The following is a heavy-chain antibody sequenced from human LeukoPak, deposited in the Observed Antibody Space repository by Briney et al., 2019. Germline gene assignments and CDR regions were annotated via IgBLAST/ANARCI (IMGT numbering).Heavy chain of an antibody. J-gene: IGHJ4*02. V-gene: IGHV1-2*02. Sequence: ASVKVSCKASGFIFTGYNIHWVRQAPGQGLEWMGWISPNSGGTNYAQKFQGRVTMTRDTSINTAYMELSSLRSDDTAVYYCMRHCNSDTCYLSGFHYWGQGTLVTVSS. CDR1: GFIFTGYN. D-gene: IGHD2-2*01. CDR2: ISPNSGGT. CDR3: MRHCNSDTCYLSGFHY.